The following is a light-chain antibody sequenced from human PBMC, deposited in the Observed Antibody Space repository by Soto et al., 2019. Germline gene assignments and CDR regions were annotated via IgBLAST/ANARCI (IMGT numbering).Light chain of an antibody. CDR3: SPYAGSNNFVV. Sequence: QSALTQPPSASGSPGQSVTISCTGTSSDVGGYNYVSWYQQHSGKAPNLMIYEVSKRPSGVADRFSGSKSGNTASLTVSGLQAEDEADYYCSPYAGSNNFVVFGGGTQLTVL. V-gene: IGLV2-8*01. CDR2: EVS. CDR1: SSDVGGYNY. J-gene: IGLJ2*01.